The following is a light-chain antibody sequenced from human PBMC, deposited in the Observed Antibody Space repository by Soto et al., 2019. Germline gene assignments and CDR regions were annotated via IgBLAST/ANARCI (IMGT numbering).Light chain of an antibody. V-gene: IGLV2-14*02. CDR3: SSYTTSSTRV. Sequence: QSALTQPASVSGSPGQSINISCTGTSSDVVTYNLVSWYQQHPGKAPTVLIYEGTKRPSGVSNRFSGSKSGNTASLTISGLQAEDEADYYCSSYTTSSTRVFGTGTKLTVL. CDR2: EGT. CDR1: SSDVVTYNL. J-gene: IGLJ1*01.